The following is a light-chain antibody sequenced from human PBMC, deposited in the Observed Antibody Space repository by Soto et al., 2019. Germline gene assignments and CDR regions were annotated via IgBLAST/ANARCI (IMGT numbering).Light chain of an antibody. CDR3: QQAYSSPGT. CDR1: QSIRTY. J-gene: IGKJ1*01. V-gene: IGKV1-39*01. CDR2: SAS. Sequence: DIQMTQSPSSLSASVGDRVTITCRASQSIRTYLNWYQQKSGKAPKLLIFSASSLRTGVPSRFSGSGSGTDFAFTISSLQPEDFATYHCQQAYSSPGTFGQGTKVEMK.